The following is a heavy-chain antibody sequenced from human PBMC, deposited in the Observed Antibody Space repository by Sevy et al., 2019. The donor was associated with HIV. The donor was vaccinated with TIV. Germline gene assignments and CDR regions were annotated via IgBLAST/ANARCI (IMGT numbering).Heavy chain of an antibody. CDR3: AGGGYDSLDY. CDR2: VSSSSSTI. J-gene: IGHJ4*02. V-gene: IGHV3-48*01. CDR1: GFTFSSYS. Sequence: GGSLRLSCAASGFTFSSYSMNWVRRAPGKGLEWVSYVSSSSSTIYYADSVKGRFTISRDNAKNSLYLQMNSLRAEDTAEYYCAGGGYDSLDYWGQGTLVTVSS. D-gene: IGHD3-3*01.